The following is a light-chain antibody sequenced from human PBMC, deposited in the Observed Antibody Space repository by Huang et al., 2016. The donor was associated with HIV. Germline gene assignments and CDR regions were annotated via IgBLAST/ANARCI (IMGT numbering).Light chain of an antibody. V-gene: IGKV3-20*01. J-gene: IGKJ5*01. CDR3: QQYGVSPPIT. Sequence: EIVLTQSPGTMSLSPGERVTLSCRTSQRISSSFLGWYQQKVGQAPRLLIYGTSKRATDIPDRFSGSGSGTDFTLTISRVEPEDFAVYYCQQYGVSPPITFGQGTRLEIK. CDR2: GTS. CDR1: QRISSSF.